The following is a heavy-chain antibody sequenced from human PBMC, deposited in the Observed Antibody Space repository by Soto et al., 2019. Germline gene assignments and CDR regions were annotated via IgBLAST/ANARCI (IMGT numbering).Heavy chain of an antibody. CDR1: VLPFTRYC. D-gene: IGHD2-15*01. CDR2: INTDGSNT. CDR3: AREFCSGGNCYTYYFDP. Sequence: PGESISLSCAASVLPFTRYCMHWVRHAPGKGLVWVSHINTDGSNTNYADSVKGRFTISRDNAKSTLFLQMNSLRDEDTAVYYCAREFCSGGNCYTYYFDPWGQGIPVTVSS. V-gene: IGHV3-74*01. J-gene: IGHJ5*02.